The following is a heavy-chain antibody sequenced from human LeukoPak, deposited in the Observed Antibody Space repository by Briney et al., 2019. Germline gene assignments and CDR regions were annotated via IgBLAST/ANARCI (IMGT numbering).Heavy chain of an antibody. V-gene: IGHV1-46*01. D-gene: IGHD3-10*01. Sequence: ASVKVSCKASGYTFTSYYMHWVRQAPGQGLEWMGIINPSGGSTSYAQKFQGRVTMTRDTSTSTVYMELSSLRSEDTAVYYCARDYYYGSGSYYFSQLDYWGQGTLVTVSS. CDR2: INPSGGST. CDR3: ARDYYYGSGSYYFSQLDY. J-gene: IGHJ4*02. CDR1: GYTFTSYY.